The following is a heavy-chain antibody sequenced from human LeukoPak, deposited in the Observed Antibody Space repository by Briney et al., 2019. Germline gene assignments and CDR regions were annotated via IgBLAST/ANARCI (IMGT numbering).Heavy chain of an antibody. J-gene: IGHJ4*02. CDR2: ISSSSSYI. Sequence: GGSLRLSCAASGFTFSSYSMNWVRQAPGKGLEWVSSISSSSSYIYYADSVKGRFTISRDNAKNSLYLQMNSPRAEDTAVYYCARDRRITMVRGVMIDYWGQGTLVTVSS. CDR3: ARDRRITMVRGVMIDY. CDR1: GFTFSSYS. D-gene: IGHD3-10*01. V-gene: IGHV3-21*01.